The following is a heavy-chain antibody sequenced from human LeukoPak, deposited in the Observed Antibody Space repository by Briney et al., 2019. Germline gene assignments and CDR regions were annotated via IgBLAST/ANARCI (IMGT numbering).Heavy chain of an antibody. J-gene: IGHJ5*02. D-gene: IGHD4-17*01. CDR2: IYYSGST. Sequence: SQTLSLTCTVSGGSISSGDYYWSWIRQPPGKGLEWIGYIYYSGSTYYTPSLRGRVTISVDTSKNQFSLKLSSVTAADTAVYSCARGLTTVTTFNWFDPWGQGTLVAVSS. CDR3: ARGLTTVTTFNWFDP. CDR1: GGSISSGDYY. V-gene: IGHV4-30-4*01.